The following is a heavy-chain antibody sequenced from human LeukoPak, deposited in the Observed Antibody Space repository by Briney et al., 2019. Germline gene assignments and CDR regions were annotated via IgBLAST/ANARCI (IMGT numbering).Heavy chain of an antibody. V-gene: IGHV4-31*03. CDR3: AADRGYCSGGSCYQGNYFDY. CDR2: IYYSGST. D-gene: IGHD2-15*01. J-gene: IGHJ4*02. CDR1: GGSISSGGYY. Sequence: SQTLSLTCTLSGGSISSGGYYWTWIRQHPGKGLEWIGYIYYSGSTYYNPSLKSRVTISVDTSKNQFSLKLSSVTAADTAVYYCAADRGYCSGGSCYQGNYFDYWGQGTLVSVSS.